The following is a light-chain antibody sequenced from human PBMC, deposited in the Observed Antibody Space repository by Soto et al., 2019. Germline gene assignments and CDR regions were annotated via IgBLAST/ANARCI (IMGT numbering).Light chain of an antibody. CDR2: DAS. J-gene: IGKJ4*01. CDR1: QSVNIY. V-gene: IGKV3-11*01. CDR3: QQRANWPLT. Sequence: DILLTQSPDTVSLSPWARVALSCMASQSVNIYLAWYQQKPGQAPRLLIYDASNRATGVPARFSGSGSGTDFTLTISSLESEDFAVYYCQQRANWPLTFGGGTKVDIK.